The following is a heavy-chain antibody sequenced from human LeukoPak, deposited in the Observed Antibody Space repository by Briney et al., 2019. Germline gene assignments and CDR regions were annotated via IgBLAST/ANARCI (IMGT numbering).Heavy chain of an antibody. Sequence: SETLSLTCTVSGGSLSSGSYYWGWIRQPPGKGLEWIGSIYNSGNTYYNPSLKSRVTISVDTSKNQVSLKLGSLTAADTAVYYCARQTDMIIVVTYFDYWGQGTQVTVSS. CDR3: ARQTDMIIVVTYFDY. CDR2: IYNSGNT. D-gene: IGHD3-22*01. V-gene: IGHV4-39*01. CDR1: GGSLSSGSYY. J-gene: IGHJ4*02.